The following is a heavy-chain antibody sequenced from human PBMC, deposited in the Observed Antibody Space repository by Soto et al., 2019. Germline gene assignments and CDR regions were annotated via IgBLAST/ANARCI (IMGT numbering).Heavy chain of an antibody. D-gene: IGHD5-18*01. J-gene: IGHJ4*02. V-gene: IGHV3-30-3*01. CDR1: GFTFSSYA. CDR2: ISYDGSNK. Sequence: QVQLVESGGGVVQPGRSLRLSCAASGFTFSSYAMHWVRQAPGKGLEGVAVISYDGSNKYYADSVKGRFTISRDNSKNTLYLQMNSLRAEDTAVYYCARAGSRDSYGYVGGGGGFDYWGQGTLVTVSS. CDR3: ARAGSRDSYGYVGGGGGFDY.